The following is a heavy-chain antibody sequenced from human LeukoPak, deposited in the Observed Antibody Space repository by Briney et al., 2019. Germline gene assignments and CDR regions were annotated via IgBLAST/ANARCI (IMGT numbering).Heavy chain of an antibody. CDR3: ARDSSGSYYWFDY. Sequence: SQTLSLTCAISGDSVSSNSAAWNWIRQSPSRGLEWLGRSYYRSYWYNDYAVSVKSRLTITPYTSKNQFSMQLNSVPPEDTAVYYCARDSSGSYYWFDYWGQGTLVTVSS. V-gene: IGHV6-1*01. CDR1: GDSVSSNSAA. CDR2: SYYRSYWYN. J-gene: IGHJ4*02. D-gene: IGHD3-22*01.